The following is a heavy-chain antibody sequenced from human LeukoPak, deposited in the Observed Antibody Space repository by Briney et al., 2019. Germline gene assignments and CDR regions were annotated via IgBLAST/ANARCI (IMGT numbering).Heavy chain of an antibody. CDR3: AGSDGYYSPLDY. D-gene: IGHD3-22*01. Sequence: GRSLRLSCAASGFTFSQYAMNWVRQAPGKGPEWVAVISYDGSTKYYADSVKGRFTISRDNSKNTLGLQLNSLRAEDTAVYYCAGSDGYYSPLDYWGRGTLVTVSS. CDR2: ISYDGSTK. V-gene: IGHV3-30-3*01. CDR1: GFTFSQYA. J-gene: IGHJ4*02.